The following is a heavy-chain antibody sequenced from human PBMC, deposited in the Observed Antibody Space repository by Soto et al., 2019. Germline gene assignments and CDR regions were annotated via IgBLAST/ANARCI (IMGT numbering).Heavy chain of an antibody. J-gene: IGHJ4*02. CDR3: ARRYGGTPDY. Sequence: SETLSLTCTVSGGSISSYYWSWVRQPPGKELEWIGYIYYSGSTNYNPSIKSRVTISVDTSKNQFSLKVSSVTAADTAVYYCARRYGGTPDYWGQGTLVTVSS. CDR1: GGSISSYY. D-gene: IGHD4-17*01. CDR2: IYYSGST. V-gene: IGHV4-59*08.